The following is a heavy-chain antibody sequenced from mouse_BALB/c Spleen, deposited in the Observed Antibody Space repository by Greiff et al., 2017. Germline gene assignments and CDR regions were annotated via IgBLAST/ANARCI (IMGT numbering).Heavy chain of an antibody. D-gene: IGHD2-1*01. CDR1: GDSITSGY. CDR2: ISYSGST. V-gene: IGHV3-8*02. J-gene: IGHJ1*01. Sequence: EVMLVESGPSLVKPSQTLSLTCSVTGDSITSGYWNWIRKFPGNKLEYMGYISYSGSTYYNPSLKSRISITRDTSKNQYYLQLNSVTTEDTATYYCARGIYYGKGWYFDVWGAGTTGTVSS. CDR3: ARGIYYGKGWYFDV.